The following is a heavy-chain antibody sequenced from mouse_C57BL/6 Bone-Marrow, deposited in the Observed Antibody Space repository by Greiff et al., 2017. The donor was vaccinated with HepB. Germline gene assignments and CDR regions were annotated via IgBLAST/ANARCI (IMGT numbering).Heavy chain of an antibody. D-gene: IGHD1-1*01. Sequence: EVHLVESGGGLVKPGGSLKLSCAASGFTFSDYGMHWVRQAPEKGLEWVAYISSGSSTIYYADTVKGRFTISRDNAKKILFLQMTRLRSEDTTMYYCARLLLREGFDYWGQGTTRTVSS. V-gene: IGHV5-17*01. CDR3: ARLLLREGFDY. CDR2: ISSGSSTI. J-gene: IGHJ2*01. CDR1: GFTFSDYG.